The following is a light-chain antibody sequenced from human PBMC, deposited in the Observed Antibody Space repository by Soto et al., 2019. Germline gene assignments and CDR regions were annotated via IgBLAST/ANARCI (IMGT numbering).Light chain of an antibody. V-gene: IGKV4-1*01. CDR3: QQYYRVPQLT. CDR2: WAS. Sequence: DIVMTQSPDSLAVSLGERATINCKSSQSLFYSPNNKTYLAWYQHKAVQSPKLLIYWASNRESGVPDRFSGSGSGTDFTLTISSLQAEDVAVYYCQQYYRVPQLTFVAGTKVEIK. CDR1: QSLFYSPNNKTY. J-gene: IGKJ4*01.